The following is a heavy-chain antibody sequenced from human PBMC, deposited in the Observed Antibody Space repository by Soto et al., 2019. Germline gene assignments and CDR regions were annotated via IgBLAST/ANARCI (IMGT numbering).Heavy chain of an antibody. D-gene: IGHD1-26*01. CDR1: NYTFTSYG. Sequence: ASVKFCCKASNYTFTSYGISWMRQAPGQGLEWMGWINPNNEDTNYVQHLQGRVTITTDTSTSTAYMEVRSLRSDDTAVYYCARDPFYTGSNLQVGYFDSWGQGTLVTVSS. V-gene: IGHV1-18*01. CDR3: ARDPFYTGSNLQVGYFDS. J-gene: IGHJ4*02. CDR2: INPNNEDT.